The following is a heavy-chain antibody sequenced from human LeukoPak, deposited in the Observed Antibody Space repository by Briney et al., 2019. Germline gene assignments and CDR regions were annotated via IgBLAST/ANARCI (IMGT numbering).Heavy chain of an antibody. J-gene: IGHJ4*02. V-gene: IGHV3-7*03. CDR1: GFTFTTYW. D-gene: IGHD2-8*02. CDR2: IKQDGTEK. Sequence: PGGSLRLSCAASGFTFTTYWMSWVRQPPGKGLEWVANIKQDGTEKYYMDSVKGRFTISRDNAQNSLYLQMNSLRAEDTAVYYCAGEPRSLVYRGQGTLVTVSS. CDR3: AGEPRSLVY.